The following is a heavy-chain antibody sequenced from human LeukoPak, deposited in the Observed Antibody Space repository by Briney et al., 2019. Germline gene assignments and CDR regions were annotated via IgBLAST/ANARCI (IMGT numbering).Heavy chain of an antibody. CDR3: ATLGADFDY. V-gene: IGHV1-69*05. CDR2: IIPIFGTA. Sequence: ASVKVSCKASGGTFSSYAISWVRQAPGQGLEWMGGIIPIFGTANYAQKFQGRVTIFTDESTSTAYTELSSLRSEDTAVYYCATLGADFDYWGQGTLVTVSS. D-gene: IGHD6-13*01. J-gene: IGHJ4*02. CDR1: GGTFSSYA.